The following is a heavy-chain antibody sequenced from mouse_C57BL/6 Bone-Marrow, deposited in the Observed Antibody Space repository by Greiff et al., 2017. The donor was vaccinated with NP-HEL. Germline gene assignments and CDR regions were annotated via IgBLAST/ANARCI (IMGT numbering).Heavy chain of an antibody. CDR1: GFTFSSYT. D-gene: IGHD3-2*02. J-gene: IGHJ4*01. CDR3: ARHGQLRLRDYAMDY. Sequence: SGGGLVKPGGSLKLSCAASGFTFSSYTMSWVRQTPEKRLEWVATISGGGGNTYYPDSVKGRFTISRDNAKNTLYRQMSSLRAEDTALYYCARHGQLRLRDYAMDYWGQGTSVTVSS. CDR2: ISGGGGNT. V-gene: IGHV5-9*01.